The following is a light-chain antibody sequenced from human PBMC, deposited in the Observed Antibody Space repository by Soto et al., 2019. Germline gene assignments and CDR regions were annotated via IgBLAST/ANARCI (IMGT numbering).Light chain of an antibody. CDR3: QSADSSGTYVV. CDR1: ALPKQY. CDR2: KDN. Sequence: SYELTQPPSVPVSPGQTARITCSGDALPKQYAYWYQQKPGQAPVLVIYKDNERPSGIPERFSGSSSGTTVTLTISGVQAEDEADYYCQSADSSGTYVVFGGGTKLTVL. V-gene: IGLV3-25*03. J-gene: IGLJ2*01.